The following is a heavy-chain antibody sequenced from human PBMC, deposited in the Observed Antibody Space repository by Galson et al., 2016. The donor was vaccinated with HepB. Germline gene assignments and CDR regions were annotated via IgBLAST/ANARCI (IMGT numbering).Heavy chain of an antibody. CDR1: TFTFSDYS. CDR3: ARVSPVDYYYYMDV. Sequence: SLRLSCAASTFTFSDYSMNWVRQAPGKELEWVSFISGRSSYIYYADSVEGRFTVSRDNAKNSLYLQMNSLRAEDTAVYYCARVSPVDYYYYMDVWGRGTTVTVS. CDR2: ISGRSSYI. J-gene: IGHJ6*03. V-gene: IGHV3-21*01.